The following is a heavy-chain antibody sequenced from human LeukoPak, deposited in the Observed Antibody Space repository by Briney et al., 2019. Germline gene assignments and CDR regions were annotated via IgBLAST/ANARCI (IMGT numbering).Heavy chain of an antibody. J-gene: IGHJ3*02. Sequence: SETLSLTCAVYGGSFSGYYWSWIRQPPGKGLEWIGEINHSGSTNYNPSLKSRVTISVDTSKNQFSLKLSSVTAADTAVYYCARRKGAFDIWGQGTMVTVSS. CDR3: ARRKGAFDI. CDR1: GGSFSGYY. V-gene: IGHV4-34*01. CDR2: INHSGST.